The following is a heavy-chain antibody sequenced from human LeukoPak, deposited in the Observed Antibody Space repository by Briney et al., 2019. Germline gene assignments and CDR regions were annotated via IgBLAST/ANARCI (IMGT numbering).Heavy chain of an antibody. D-gene: IGHD6-19*01. CDR3: ASSSGWYNSFDY. V-gene: IGHV3-66*01. J-gene: IGHJ4*02. CDR2: IYSGGST. CDR1: GFTVSSNY. Sequence: GGSLRLSCAASGFTVSSNYMTWVRQAPGKGLEWVSVIYSGGSTYYADSVKGRFTISRDNSKNTLFLQMDSLRAEDTAVYYCASSSGWYNSFDYWGLGTLVTVSS.